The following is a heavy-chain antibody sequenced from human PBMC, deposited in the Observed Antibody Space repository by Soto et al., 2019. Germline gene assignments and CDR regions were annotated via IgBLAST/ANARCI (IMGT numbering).Heavy chain of an antibody. J-gene: IGHJ1*01. Sequence: GGSLRLSCAASGFTFSSYGMHWVRQAPGKGLEWVAVISYDGSNKYYADSVKGRFTISRDNSKNTLYLQMNSLRAEDTAVYYCAKGPALEAEYFQHWGQGTLVTVSS. CDR2: ISYDGSNK. V-gene: IGHV3-30*18. CDR3: AKGPALEAEYFQH. CDR1: GFTFSSYG.